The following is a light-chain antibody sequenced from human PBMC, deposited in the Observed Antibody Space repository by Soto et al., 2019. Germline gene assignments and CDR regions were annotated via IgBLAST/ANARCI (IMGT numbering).Light chain of an antibody. CDR1: QDISNY. CDR3: QQYDTLPFS. Sequence: DIQMSQSPSSLSASVGDRVTITCQASQDISNYLNWYQHKPGKPPKLLIYDAFNLETGVPSRFSGSKSGTAFTFTITSLQTEDIAADYCQQYDTLPFSFGGGTKVEIK. V-gene: IGKV1-33*01. CDR2: DAF. J-gene: IGKJ4*01.